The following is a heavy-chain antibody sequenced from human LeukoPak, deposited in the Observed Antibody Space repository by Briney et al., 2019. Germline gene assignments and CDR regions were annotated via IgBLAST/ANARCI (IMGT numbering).Heavy chain of an antibody. CDR2: IYYSGST. CDR1: GGSISSGDYY. J-gene: IGHJ4*02. CDR3: ARASGYDEGVDY. D-gene: IGHD5-12*01. Sequence: SETLSLTCTVSGGSISSGDYYWSWIHQPPGKGLEWIGYIYYSGSTYYNPPLKSRVTISVDTSKNQFSLKLSSVTAADTAVYYCARASGYDEGVDYWGQGTLVTVSS. V-gene: IGHV4-30-4*01.